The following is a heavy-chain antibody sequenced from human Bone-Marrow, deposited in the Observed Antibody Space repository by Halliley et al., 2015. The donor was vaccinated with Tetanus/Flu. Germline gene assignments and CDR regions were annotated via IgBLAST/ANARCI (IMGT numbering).Heavy chain of an antibody. D-gene: IGHD3-22*01. Sequence: VMGGGGGGATYADSGRGRFTISGDNSKKTLYVEMNNLRAEDTAVYYCAKGDYYDSSGFYFDLWGQGTLVTVSS. CDR3: AKGDYYDSSGFYFDL. V-gene: IGHV3-23*01. J-gene: IGHJ4*02. CDR2: MGGGGGGA.